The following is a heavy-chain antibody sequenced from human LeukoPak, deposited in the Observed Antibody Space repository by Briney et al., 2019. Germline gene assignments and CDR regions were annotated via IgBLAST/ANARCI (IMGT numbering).Heavy chain of an antibody. Sequence: SETLSLTCTVSGGSISSYYWSWIRQPPGKGLEWIGYIYYSGSTNYNPSLKSRVTISVDTSKNQFSLKLSSVTAAGTAVYYCARVSNYYDSSGYYFDYWGQGTLVTVSS. V-gene: IGHV4-59*01. J-gene: IGHJ4*02. CDR3: ARVSNYYDSSGYYFDY. CDR2: IYYSGST. D-gene: IGHD3-22*01. CDR1: GGSISSYY.